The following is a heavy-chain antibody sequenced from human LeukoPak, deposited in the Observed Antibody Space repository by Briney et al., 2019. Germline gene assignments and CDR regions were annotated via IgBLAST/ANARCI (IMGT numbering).Heavy chain of an antibody. CDR1: GFTFSSYG. V-gene: IGHV3-23*01. D-gene: IGHD6-13*01. CDR2: ISGSGGST. Sequence: GGTLRLSCAASGFTFSSYGMSCVRQAPGKGLEWVSAISGSGGSTYYADSVKGRFTISRDNSKNTLYLQMNSLRAEDTAVYYCAKGGRSAGTQISWFDPWGQGTLVTVSS. J-gene: IGHJ5*02. CDR3: AKGGRSAGTQISWFDP.